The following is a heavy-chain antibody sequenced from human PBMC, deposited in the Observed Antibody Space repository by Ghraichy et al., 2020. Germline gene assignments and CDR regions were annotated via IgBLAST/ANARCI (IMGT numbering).Heavy chain of an antibody. V-gene: IGHV4-39*07. CDR3: AREASDYYDSSGYPAVFDY. CDR2: IYYSGST. CDR1: GGSISSSSYY. J-gene: IGHJ4*02. Sequence: SETLSLTCTVSGGSISSSSYYWGWIRQPPGKGLEWIGSIYYSGSTYYNPSLKSRVTISVDTSKNQFSLKLSSVTAADTAVYYCAREASDYYDSSGYPAVFDYWGQGTLVTVSS. D-gene: IGHD3-22*01.